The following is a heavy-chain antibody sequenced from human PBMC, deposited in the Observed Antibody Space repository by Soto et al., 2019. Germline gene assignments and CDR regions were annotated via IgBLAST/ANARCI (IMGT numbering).Heavy chain of an antibody. CDR1: GFTFSSYD. CDR2: IGTAGDT. CDR3: ARASITMVRGVPGLDY. V-gene: IGHV3-13*04. D-gene: IGHD3-10*01. Sequence: GGSLRLSCAASGFTFSSYDMHWVRQATGKGLEWVSAIGTAGDTYYPGSVKGRFTISRENAKNSLYLQMNSLRAGDTAVYYCARASITMVRGVPGLDYWGHGTLVTVPS. J-gene: IGHJ4*01.